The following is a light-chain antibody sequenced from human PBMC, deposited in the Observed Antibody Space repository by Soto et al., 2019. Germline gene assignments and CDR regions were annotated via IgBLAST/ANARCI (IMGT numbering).Light chain of an antibody. J-gene: IGKJ1*01. V-gene: IGKV1-5*03. Sequence: DIQMTQSPSTLSASVGDRVTITCRASQSISSWLAWYQQKPGKAPKLLIYKASSLESGFPSRFSGSGSGTEFILTISSLQPDDFATYYCQQYNSYPWTFGQGTKVEIK. CDR3: QQYNSYPWT. CDR2: KAS. CDR1: QSISSW.